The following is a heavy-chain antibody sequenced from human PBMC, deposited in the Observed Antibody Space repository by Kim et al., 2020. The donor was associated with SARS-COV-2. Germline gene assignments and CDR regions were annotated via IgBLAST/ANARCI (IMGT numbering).Heavy chain of an antibody. V-gene: IGHV4-34*01. D-gene: IGHD3-9*01. CDR3: AIVLHYDILTGLDY. Sequence: NPSLKSRVNISVDTSKNQFSLKLSSVTAADTAVYYCAIVLHYDILTGLDYWGQGTLVTVSS. J-gene: IGHJ4*02.